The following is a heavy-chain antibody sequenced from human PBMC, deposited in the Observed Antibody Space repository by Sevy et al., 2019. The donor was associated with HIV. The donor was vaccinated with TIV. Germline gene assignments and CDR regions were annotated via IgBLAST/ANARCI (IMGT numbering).Heavy chain of an antibody. CDR3: WSPGGSENYYNEYYFDY. Sequence: GESLKISCKGSGYSFTSYWIGWVRQMPGKGLEWMGIIYPGDSDTRYSPSFQGQVTISAEKPISTASLQWSSRKATDTAMYYCWSPGGSENYYNEYYFDYWGQGTLVTVSS. D-gene: IGHD3-10*01. CDR1: GYSFTSYW. CDR2: IYPGDSDT. V-gene: IGHV5-51*04. J-gene: IGHJ4*02.